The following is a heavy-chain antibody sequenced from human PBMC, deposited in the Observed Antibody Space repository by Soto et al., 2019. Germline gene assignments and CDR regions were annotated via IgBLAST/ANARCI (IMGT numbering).Heavy chain of an antibody. J-gene: IGHJ4*02. Sequence: EAQLLESGGGLVQPGGSLRLSCEASGFTFSSYAMSWVRQAPGKGLEWVSVISGSVGTTYYADSVKGRFTISRDNSKNTLYLQMNNLRSEDTAVYYCAKDHLTSGGTSAGYFDYWGQGALVTVSS. V-gene: IGHV3-23*01. CDR3: AKDHLTSGGTSAGYFDY. CDR2: ISGSVGTT. CDR1: GFTFSSYA. D-gene: IGHD6-19*01.